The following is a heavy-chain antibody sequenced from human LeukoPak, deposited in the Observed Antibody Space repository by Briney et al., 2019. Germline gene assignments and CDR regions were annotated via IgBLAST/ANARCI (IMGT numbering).Heavy chain of an antibody. J-gene: IGHJ4*02. CDR3: AREPIPSDSSGYYYEGPNYFDY. Sequence: SETLSLTCAVSGESFSGNFWTWIRQSPGKGLEWIGEIGNNGITNYNPSLKSRVTMSVDTTRKRFSLRLTSESAADTGVYYCAREPIPSDSSGYYYEGPNYFDYWGQGTLVTVSS. V-gene: IGHV4-34*01. CDR1: GESFSGNF. CDR2: IGNNGIT. D-gene: IGHD3-22*01.